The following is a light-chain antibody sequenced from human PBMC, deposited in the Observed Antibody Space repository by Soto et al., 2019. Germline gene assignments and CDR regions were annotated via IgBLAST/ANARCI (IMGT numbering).Light chain of an antibody. CDR1: QSVGSRF. J-gene: IGKJ4*01. V-gene: IGKV3-20*01. CDR2: GAS. Sequence: EIVMTQSPGTLSVSPEEGATLSCRSSQSVGSRFLAWYQTKPGQAPRLLIYGASNRATVIPDRFSGSGSGTDFTLPISRLEPEDFAVYYCQQSGTSPPVAFGGGTKVDNK. CDR3: QQSGTSPPVA.